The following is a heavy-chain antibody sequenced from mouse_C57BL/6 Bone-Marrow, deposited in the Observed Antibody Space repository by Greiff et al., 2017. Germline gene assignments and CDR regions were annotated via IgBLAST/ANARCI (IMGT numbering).Heavy chain of an antibody. CDR1: GYTFTDYY. D-gene: IGHD3-2*02. CDR2: INPNNGGT. Sequence: EVQLQQSGPELVKPGASVKISCKASGYTFTDYYMNWVKQSHGKSLEWIGDINPNNGGTSYNQKFKGKATLTVDKSSSTAYMELRSLTAEDSAVYYCARRRDSSGRLAMDYWGQGTSVTVSS. V-gene: IGHV1-26*01. J-gene: IGHJ4*01. CDR3: ARRRDSSGRLAMDY.